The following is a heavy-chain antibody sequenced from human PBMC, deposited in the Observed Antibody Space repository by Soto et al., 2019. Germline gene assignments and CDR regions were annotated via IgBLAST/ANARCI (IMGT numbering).Heavy chain of an antibody. Sequence: GGSLRLSCAASGFTFSSYSMSWVRQAPGKGLEWVSSIYTGSGNTLYSASVKGRFTISRDNSENTLHLQMNNLRAEDTAMYYCAKDFTRDSGWDIDYWGQGTLVTVSS. J-gene: IGHJ4*02. CDR2: IYTGSGNT. D-gene: IGHD3-10*01. CDR3: AKDFTRDSGWDIDY. CDR1: GFTFSSYS. V-gene: IGHV3-23*01.